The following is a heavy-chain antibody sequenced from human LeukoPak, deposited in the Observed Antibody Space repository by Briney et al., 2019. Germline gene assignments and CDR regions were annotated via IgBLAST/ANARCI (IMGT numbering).Heavy chain of an antibody. CDR1: GFTFSSYW. CDR2: IKQDGSEK. D-gene: IGHD6-6*01. CDR3: ARRHSSSSRDY. J-gene: IGHJ4*02. V-gene: IGHV3-7*01. Sequence: GGSLRLSCVASGFTFSSYWMSWVRQAPGKGLEWVANIKQDGSEKYYVDSVKGRFTISRDNAKNSLYLQMNSLRAEDTAVYYCARRHSSSSRDYWGQGTLVTVSS.